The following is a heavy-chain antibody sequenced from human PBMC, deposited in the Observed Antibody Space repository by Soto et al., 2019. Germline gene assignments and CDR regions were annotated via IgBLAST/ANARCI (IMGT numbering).Heavy chain of an antibody. CDR1: GYTFTAYY. CDR2: INPNGGGP. D-gene: IGHD2-2*01. Sequence: ASVKVSCKASGYTFTAYYMHWVRQAPGQGXEWMGWINPNGGGPYYAQKFQERVTITRDMSTSTAYMELSSLRSEDTAVYYCAADAGGMVVPAAPHYYGMDVWGQGTTVTVSS. J-gene: IGHJ6*02. CDR3: AADAGGMVVPAAPHYYGMDV. V-gene: IGHV1-2*02.